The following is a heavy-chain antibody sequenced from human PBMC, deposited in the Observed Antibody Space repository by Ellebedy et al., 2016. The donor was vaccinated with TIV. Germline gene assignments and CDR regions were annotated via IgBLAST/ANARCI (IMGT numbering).Heavy chain of an antibody. Sequence: SETLSLTCTVSGGSISTSSFYWGWIRQPPGKGLEWIATISYSGTTYYKPSLKSRVTASLDTSKNQLSLKVTSVTAADTAVYYCARDPAADGTSAFDIWGQGTRVTVSS. CDR1: GGSISTSSFY. D-gene: IGHD6-13*01. J-gene: IGHJ3*02. CDR3: ARDPAADGTSAFDI. V-gene: IGHV4-39*07. CDR2: ISYSGTT.